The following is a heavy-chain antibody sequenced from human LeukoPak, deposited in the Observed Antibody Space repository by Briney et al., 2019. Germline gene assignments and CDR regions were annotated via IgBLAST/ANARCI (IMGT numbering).Heavy chain of an antibody. J-gene: IGHJ4*02. CDR2: ISSSSSYI. Sequence: GGSLRLSCAASGFTFSSYSMNWVRQAPGKGLEWVSSISSSSSYIYYADSVKGRFTISRDNAKNSLYLQMNSLGAEDTAVYYCARDFLYSSGSIGYWGQGTLVTVSS. CDR3: ARDFLYSSGSIGY. V-gene: IGHV3-21*01. D-gene: IGHD3-22*01. CDR1: GFTFSSYS.